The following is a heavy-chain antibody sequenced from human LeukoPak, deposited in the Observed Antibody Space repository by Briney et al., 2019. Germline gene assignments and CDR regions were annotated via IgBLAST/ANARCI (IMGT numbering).Heavy chain of an antibody. CDR3: ARIIGAGGPCFFAL. V-gene: IGHV3-48*03. CDR1: GFTFSEFE. Sequence: GGSLRLSCGASGFTFSEFEMSWVRQAPGQGLEWLGYISRSVCTTYYADTVKGRFTISRDKAKSSPHLQMDSLAVDDTAVYYCARIIGAGGPCFFALWGQGTQVTVPS. D-gene: IGHD2-15*01. J-gene: IGHJ5*02. CDR2: ISRSVCTT.